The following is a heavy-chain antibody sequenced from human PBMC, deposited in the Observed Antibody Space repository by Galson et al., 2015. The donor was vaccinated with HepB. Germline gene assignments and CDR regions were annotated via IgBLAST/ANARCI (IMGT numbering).Heavy chain of an antibody. CDR3: ARVVVVVPAAIGYYGSGSYYNVYYYYMDV. V-gene: IGHV1-8*01. D-gene: IGHD3-10*01. CDR1: GYTFTSYD. J-gene: IGHJ6*03. CDR2: MNPNSGNT. Sequence: SVKVSCKASGYTFTSYDINWVRQATGQGLEWMGWMNPNSGNTGYAQKFQGRVTMTRNTSISTAYMELSSLRSEDTAVYYCARVVVVVPAAIGYYGSGSYYNVYYYYMDVWGKGTTVTVSS.